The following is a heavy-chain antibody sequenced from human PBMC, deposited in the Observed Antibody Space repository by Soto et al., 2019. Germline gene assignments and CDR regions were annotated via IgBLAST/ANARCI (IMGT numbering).Heavy chain of an antibody. D-gene: IGHD3-16*01. Sequence: QGQLLQSGDEVKKPGASVRVSCRASGYDFTSYGISWVRQAPGQGLEWVSRISAYNGKRDTAQKSQGRDTMTLHTSPHTAHMELGDPTLADTAVYYCARGRIMASMHVAFEIWGQGTMVAVSS. J-gene: IGHJ3*02. CDR1: GYDFTSYG. CDR2: ISAYNGKR. V-gene: IGHV1-18*01. CDR3: ARGRIMASMHVAFEI.